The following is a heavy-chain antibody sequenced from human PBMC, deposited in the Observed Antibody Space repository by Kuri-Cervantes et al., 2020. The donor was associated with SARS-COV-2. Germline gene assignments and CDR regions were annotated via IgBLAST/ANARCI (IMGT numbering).Heavy chain of an antibody. V-gene: IGHV4-30-4*01. CDR1: GGSISSGDYY. D-gene: IGHD5-18*01. J-gene: IGHJ4*02. Sequence: SETLSLTRTVSGGSISSGDYYWTWIRQPPGKGLEWIGYIYYSGTTSYNPSLKSRVTISVDTSKNQFSLRLSSVTAADTAVYYCAREPWGYGPGGYWGQGTLVTVSS. CDR3: AREPWGYGPGGY. CDR2: IYYSGTT.